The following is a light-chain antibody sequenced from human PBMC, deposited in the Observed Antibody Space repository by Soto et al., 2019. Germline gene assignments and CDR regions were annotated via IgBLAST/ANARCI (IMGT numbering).Light chain of an antibody. Sequence: DIQMTHSPSTLSASVGDIVTITCRASQSISIWLAWYQQKPGKAPKILIYKASSLESGVPSRFSGSGSGTEFTLTISSLQPDDFATYYCQHYNSYSEAFGQGTKVDIK. CDR2: KAS. CDR3: QHYNSYSEA. J-gene: IGKJ1*01. CDR1: QSISIW. V-gene: IGKV1-5*03.